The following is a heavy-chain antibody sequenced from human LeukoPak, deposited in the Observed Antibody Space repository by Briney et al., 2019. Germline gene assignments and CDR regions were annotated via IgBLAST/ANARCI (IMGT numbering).Heavy chain of an antibody. J-gene: IGHJ4*02. CDR1: GYTLTELS. D-gene: IGHD5-12*01. CDR2: FDPGDGET. Sequence: GASVKVSCKVSGYTLTELSMHWVRQAPGKGLEWMGGFDPGDGETIYAQKFQGRVTMTEDTSTDTAYMELSSLRSEDTAVYYCATVGGYSGYDSDYWGQGTLVTVSS. CDR3: ATVGGYSGYDSDY. V-gene: IGHV1-24*01.